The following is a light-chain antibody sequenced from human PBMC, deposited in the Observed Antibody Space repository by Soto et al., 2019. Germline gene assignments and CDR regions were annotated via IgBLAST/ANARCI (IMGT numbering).Light chain of an antibody. Sequence: DIQMTQSPSSLSASVGDRITITCQASQDINKYLNWYQQKLGKAPKLLISDASNLKRGVPSRFSESGSGTHFSLSISSLQPEDIATYYCQQSENGPLTFGGGTKVEIK. J-gene: IGKJ4*01. CDR2: DAS. CDR3: QQSENGPLT. CDR1: QDINKY. V-gene: IGKV1-33*01.